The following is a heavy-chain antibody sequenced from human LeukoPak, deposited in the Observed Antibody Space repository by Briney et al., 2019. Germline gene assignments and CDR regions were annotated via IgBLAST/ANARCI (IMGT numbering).Heavy chain of an antibody. CDR1: GFTVSTSV. V-gene: IGHV3-30*18. Sequence: GNSLRLSCAASGFTVSTSVMHWVRQAPGKGLDWAAIISFDGTTKYYADSGKGRFTISRDNSKNTLFLQMDSLRVEDTAVYYCVKGKDLYGALDIWGQGTMVTVSS. CDR2: ISFDGTTK. D-gene: IGHD3-16*01. J-gene: IGHJ3*02. CDR3: VKGKDLYGALDI.